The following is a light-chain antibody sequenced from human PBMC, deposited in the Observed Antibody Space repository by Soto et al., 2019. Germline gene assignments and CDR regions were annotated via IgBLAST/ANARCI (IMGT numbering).Light chain of an antibody. V-gene: IGLV2-14*01. CDR2: DVS. Sequence: QSVLTQPASVSGSPGQSITISCTGTSSDVGGYNYVSWYQQHPGKAPKLTIYDVSHRTSGVSNRFSGSKSGNTASLTVSGLQAEDEDDYYCSSYTSSSTLVVFGGGTQLTVL. CDR1: SSDVGGYNY. CDR3: SSYTSSSTLVV. J-gene: IGLJ2*01.